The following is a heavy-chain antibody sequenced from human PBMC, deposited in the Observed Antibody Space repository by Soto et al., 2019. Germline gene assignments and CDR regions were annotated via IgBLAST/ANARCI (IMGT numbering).Heavy chain of an antibody. D-gene: IGHD3-22*01. CDR2: IYHSGST. J-gene: IGHJ5*02. Sequence: SETLSLTCIVSGGSVSSSNWWSWVRQPPGKGLEWIGEIYHSGSTTYNPSLKSRATISVDKSENQFSRRLKSVTAADTAVYYCASVGSDYDNSGYYLPWGPGTLVTVS. CDR1: GGSVSSSNW. CDR3: ASVGSDYDNSGYYLP. V-gene: IGHV4-4*02.